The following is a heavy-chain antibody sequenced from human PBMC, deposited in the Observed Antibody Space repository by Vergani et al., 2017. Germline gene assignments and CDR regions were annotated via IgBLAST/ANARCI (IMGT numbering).Heavy chain of an antibody. J-gene: IGHJ1*01. CDR2: IIPIFGTA. CDR3: ARDEDIVVVPAAYQH. D-gene: IGHD2-2*01. V-gene: IGHV1-69*13. CDR1: GGIFSSYA. Sequence: QVQLVQSGAEVKKPGSSVKVSCKASGGIFSSYAISWVRQAPGQGLEWMGRIIPIFGTANYAQKFQGRVTITADESTSTAYMDLSSLRSEDTAVYYCARDEDIVVVPAAYQHWGLGTLVTVSS.